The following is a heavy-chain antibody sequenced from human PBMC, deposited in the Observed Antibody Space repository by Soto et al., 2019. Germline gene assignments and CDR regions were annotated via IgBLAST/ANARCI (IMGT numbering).Heavy chain of an antibody. V-gene: IGHV3-11*01. D-gene: IGHD5-18*01. CDR3: ARGNREGYSYALNWFDP. CDR2: ISSSGSTI. CDR1: GFTFSDYY. J-gene: IGHJ5*02. Sequence: GGSLRLSCAASGFTFSDYYMSWIRQAPGKGLEWVSYISSSGSTIYYADSVKGRFTISRDNAKNSLYLQMNSLRAEDTAVYYCARGNREGYSYALNWFDPWGQGTLVTVSS.